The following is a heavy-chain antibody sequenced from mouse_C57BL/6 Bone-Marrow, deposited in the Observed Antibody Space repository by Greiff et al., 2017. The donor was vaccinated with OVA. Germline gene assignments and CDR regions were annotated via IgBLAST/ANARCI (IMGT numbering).Heavy chain of an antibody. Sequence: EVNVVESGGGLVQPGESLKLSCESNEYEFPSHDMSWVRKTPEKRLELVAAINSDGGSTYYPDTMERRFIISRDNTKKTLYLQMRSLRSEDTALYYCARLRYYGSSPAMDYWGQGTSVTVSS. D-gene: IGHD1-1*01. CDR2: INSDGGST. J-gene: IGHJ4*01. V-gene: IGHV5-2*01. CDR1: EYEFPSHD. CDR3: ARLRYYGSSPAMDY.